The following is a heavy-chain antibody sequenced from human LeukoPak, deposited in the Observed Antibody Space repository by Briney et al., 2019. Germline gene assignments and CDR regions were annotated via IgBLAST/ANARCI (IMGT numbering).Heavy chain of an antibody. Sequence: GGSLRLSCAASGFLFSSYEMNWVRQAPGKGLEWVSYISTSGGTIYYADSVKGRFTISRDNAKNSLYLQMNSLRDDDTAVYYCTSAAVAGTVYWGQGTLVTVSS. D-gene: IGHD6-19*01. CDR2: ISTSGGTI. J-gene: IGHJ4*02. CDR1: GFLFSSYE. V-gene: IGHV3-48*03. CDR3: TSAAVAGTVY.